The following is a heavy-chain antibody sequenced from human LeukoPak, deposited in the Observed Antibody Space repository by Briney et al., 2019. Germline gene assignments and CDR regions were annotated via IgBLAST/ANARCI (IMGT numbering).Heavy chain of an antibody. D-gene: IGHD6-13*01. CDR3: ARGYSSNYYRSGYYYIEV. Sequence: GASVKVSCKASGYTFTSYYMHWVRQAPGQGLEWMGIINPSGGSTSCAQKFQGRVTMTRDMSTSTVYMELSRLRSDDTAVYYCARGYSSNYYRSGYYYIEVWGKGTTVTISS. V-gene: IGHV1-46*01. CDR1: GYTFTSYY. CDR2: INPSGGST. J-gene: IGHJ6*03.